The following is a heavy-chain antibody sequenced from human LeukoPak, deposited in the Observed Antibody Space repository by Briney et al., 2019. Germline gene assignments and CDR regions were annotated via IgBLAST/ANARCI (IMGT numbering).Heavy chain of an antibody. J-gene: IGHJ6*02. V-gene: IGHV3-11*01. CDR3: ARDRIFSGYNSGMDV. D-gene: IGHD7-27*01. CDR1: GFTFSDYY. CDR2: ISSSGSTI. Sequence: GGSLRLSCAASGFTFSDYYMSWIRQAPGKGLEGLSYISSSGSTIDYADSVKGRFTISRDNAKNSLYLQMNSLSADDPAVYYCARDRIFSGYNSGMDVWGQGTTVTVSS.